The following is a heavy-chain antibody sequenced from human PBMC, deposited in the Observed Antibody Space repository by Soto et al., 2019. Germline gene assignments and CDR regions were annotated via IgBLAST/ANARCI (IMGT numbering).Heavy chain of an antibody. Sequence: EVQLVESGGGVVQPGGSLRLSCTASGFTFGDYTMHWVRQAPGKGLEWVSLITWDGINIEYADSVRGRFTISRDNSTTSLYLQMSGLRHEDTAFYYCAKDGIAWHWGQGTLVTVSS. CDR3: AKDGIAWH. V-gene: IGHV3-43*01. D-gene: IGHD2-15*01. CDR1: GFTFGDYT. J-gene: IGHJ4*02. CDR2: ITWDGINI.